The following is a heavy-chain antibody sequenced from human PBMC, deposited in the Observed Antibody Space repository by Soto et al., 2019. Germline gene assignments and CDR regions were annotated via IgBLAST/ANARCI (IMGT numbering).Heavy chain of an antibody. J-gene: IGHJ4*02. D-gene: IGHD2-8*01. CDR2: IAAGSGYT. CDR1: GFTFTSSA. V-gene: IGHV1-58*01. Sequence: ASVKVSCKASGFTFTSSAFQWVRQARGQRLEWIGWIAAGSGYTNYAQRFQDRVTLTRDMSTATTYMELSRLTSEDTAIYYCAADATAWQQMVPSDYWGQGTLVTVSS. CDR3: AADATAWQQMVPSDY.